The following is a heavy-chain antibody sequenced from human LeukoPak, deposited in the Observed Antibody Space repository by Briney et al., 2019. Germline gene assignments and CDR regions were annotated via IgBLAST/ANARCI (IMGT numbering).Heavy chain of an antibody. CDR3: AKDHYYGSGSYFDY. CDR2: ISDTGGRT. Sequence: GGSLRLSCAASGFTFSSYEMNWVRQAPGKGLEWVSAISDTGGRTYYADSVKGRFTISRDNSKNTLYLQMNSLRAEDTAVYYCAKDHYYGSGSYFDYWGQGTLVTVSS. CDR1: GFTFSSYE. D-gene: IGHD3-10*01. J-gene: IGHJ4*02. V-gene: IGHV3-23*01.